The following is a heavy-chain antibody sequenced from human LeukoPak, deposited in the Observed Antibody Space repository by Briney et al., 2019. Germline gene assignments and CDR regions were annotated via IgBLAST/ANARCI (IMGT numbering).Heavy chain of an antibody. D-gene: IGHD5-18*01. V-gene: IGHV4-34*01. CDR2: INHSGST. CDR3: ARLTAMATGGSYYYYYGMDV. CDR1: GGSFSGYY. J-gene: IGHJ6*02. Sequence: SETLSLTCAVYGGSFSGYYWSWIRQPPGKGLEWIGEINHSGSTNYNPSLKSRVTISVDTSKNQFSLKLSSVTAADTAVYYCARLTAMATGGSYYYYYGMDVWGQGTTVTVSS.